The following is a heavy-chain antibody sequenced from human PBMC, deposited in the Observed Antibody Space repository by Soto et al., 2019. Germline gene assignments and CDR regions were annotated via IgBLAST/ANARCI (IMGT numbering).Heavy chain of an antibody. Sequence: SETLSLTCTVSGGSITSSYWSWIRRPPGKGLEWIAYIYDTGISGYTPSTSYNPSLKRRVTMSVDTSKSQFSLKLTSVTAAAKAGYYCARGEHAFFYYGLDVWGQGITVTVSS. CDR3: ARGEHAFFYYGLDV. V-gene: IGHV4-59*01. J-gene: IGHJ6*02. CDR1: GGSITSSY. CDR2: IYDTGISGYTPST.